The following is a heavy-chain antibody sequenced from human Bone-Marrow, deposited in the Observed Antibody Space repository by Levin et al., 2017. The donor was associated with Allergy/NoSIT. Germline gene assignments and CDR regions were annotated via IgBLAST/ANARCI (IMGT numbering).Heavy chain of an antibody. V-gene: IGHV3-9*01. CDR1: GFIFDYS. CDR2: ISANSDIL. J-gene: IGHJ4*02. CDR3: AVSTGSFYSVFEY. D-gene: IGHD2/OR15-2a*01. Sequence: GGSLRLSCVISGFIFDYSMHWVRQTAGGGLEWVSGISANSDILDYADSVKGRFTISRDNAKKSLFLQMDNLRPEDSALYYCAVSTGSFYSVFEYWGQGTLVSVSS.